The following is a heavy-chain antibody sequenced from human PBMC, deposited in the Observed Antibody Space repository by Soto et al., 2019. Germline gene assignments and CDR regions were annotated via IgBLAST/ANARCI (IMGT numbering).Heavy chain of an antibody. CDR1: GFTFSSYA. CDR3: AKDRLGYCSSTSCYGAFDI. Sequence: GGSLRLSCAASGFTFSSYAMSWVRQAPGKGLEWVSAISGSGGSTYYADSVKGRFTISRDNSKNTLYLQMNSLRAEDTAVYYCAKDRLGYCSSTSCYGAFDIWGQGTMVTVSS. V-gene: IGHV3-23*01. J-gene: IGHJ3*02. D-gene: IGHD2-2*01. CDR2: ISGSGGST.